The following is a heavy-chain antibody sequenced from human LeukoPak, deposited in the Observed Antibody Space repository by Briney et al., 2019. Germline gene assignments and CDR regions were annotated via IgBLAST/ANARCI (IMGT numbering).Heavy chain of an antibody. CDR2: IYYSGRT. V-gene: IGHV4-31*03. CDR3: ARLADSSGYYFLFDC. J-gene: IGHJ4*02. D-gene: IGHD3-22*01. CDR1: GGSFSSGGYY. Sequence: CQTLSLTCTVSGGSFSSGGYYWSWLRQHPGRGLEWVGYIYYSGRTYYNPSLKSRVTIAVDTSNNQFSLKLSPMTAADTAVYFCARLADSSGYYFLFDCWGQGTLVTVSS.